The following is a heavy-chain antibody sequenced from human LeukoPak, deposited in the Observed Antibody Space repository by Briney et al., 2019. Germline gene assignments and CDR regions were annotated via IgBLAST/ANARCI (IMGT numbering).Heavy chain of an antibody. CDR1: GGSITTYY. Sequence: SETLSLTCTISGGSITTYYWSWIRQSAGKGLEWIGNVYHSGSTTYNPSLKTRVTMSVDTSKNQFSLRLTSVTAADTAIYYCARGVVSPRFFDYMDVWGKGTRSPSP. CDR2: VYHSGST. V-gene: IGHV4-59*12. CDR3: ARGVVSPRFFDYMDV. D-gene: IGHD2-2*01. J-gene: IGHJ6*03.